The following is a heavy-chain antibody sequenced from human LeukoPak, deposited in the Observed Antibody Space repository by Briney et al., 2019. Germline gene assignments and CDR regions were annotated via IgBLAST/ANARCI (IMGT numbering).Heavy chain of an antibody. CDR1: GFTFSSYS. D-gene: IGHD2-21*02. J-gene: IGHJ3*02. Sequence: GGSLRLSCAASGFTFSSYSMNWVRQAPGKRLEWVSYISSSSRTIYYADSVKGRFTISRDNSKNTLYLQMNSLRAEDTDVYYCANIVVVTAIGLNAFDIWGQGTMVTVSS. V-gene: IGHV3-48*01. CDR2: ISSSSRTI. CDR3: ANIVVVTAIGLNAFDI.